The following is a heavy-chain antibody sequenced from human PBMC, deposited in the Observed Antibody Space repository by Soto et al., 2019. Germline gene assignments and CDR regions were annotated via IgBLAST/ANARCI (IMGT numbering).Heavy chain of an antibody. CDR1: GYTFTSYY. CDR3: ARDGGDYDSSGLMDNWFDP. Sequence: QVQLVQSGAEVKKPGASVKVSCKASGYTFTSYYMHWVRQAPGQGLEWMGIINPSGGSTSYAQKFQGRVTMTRDTSTSTVYMELSSLRSEDTAVYYCARDGGDYDSSGLMDNWFDPWGQGTLVTVSS. J-gene: IGHJ5*02. CDR2: INPSGGST. V-gene: IGHV1-46*01. D-gene: IGHD3-22*01.